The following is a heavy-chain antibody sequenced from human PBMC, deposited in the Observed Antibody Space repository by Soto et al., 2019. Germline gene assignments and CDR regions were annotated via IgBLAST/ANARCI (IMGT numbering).Heavy chain of an antibody. CDR1: GGSISSRSFY. V-gene: IGHV4-39*01. CDR2: IYYSGST. CDR3: ASRSSYWRHTTCYEDYFDY. J-gene: IGHJ4*02. Sequence: QLQLQESGPGLVKPAETLSLTCTDSGGSISSRSFYWGWIRQPPGLGLAWIGSIYYSGSTDYDPSLKRRLSISVDTSKNQFSLRLSSVTAADTAVYYCASRSSYWRHTTCYEDYFDYWGQGILVTVSS. D-gene: IGHD2-2*01.